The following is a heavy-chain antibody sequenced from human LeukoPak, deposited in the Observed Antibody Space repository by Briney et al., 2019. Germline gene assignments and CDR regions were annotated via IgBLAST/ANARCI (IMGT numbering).Heavy chain of an antibody. CDR3: ARVVTAYYDFWSGYNWFDP. V-gene: IGHV1-69*13. CDR2: IIPIFGTA. J-gene: IGHJ5*02. CDR1: GGTFSSYA. Sequence: SVKVSCKASGGTFSSYAISWVRQAPGQGLEWMGGIIPIFGTANYAQKFQGRVTITADESTSTAYMELSSLRSEDTAVYYCARVVTAYYDFWSGYNWFDPWGQGTLVTVSS. D-gene: IGHD3-3*01.